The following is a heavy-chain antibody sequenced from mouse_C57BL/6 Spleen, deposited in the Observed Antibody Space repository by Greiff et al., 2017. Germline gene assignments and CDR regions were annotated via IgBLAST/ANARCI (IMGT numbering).Heavy chain of an antibody. CDR1: GYTFTDYE. D-gene: IGHD1-1*01. J-gene: IGHJ3*01. Sequence: QVQLQQSGAELVRPGASVTLSCKASGYTFTDYEMHWVKQTPVHGLEWIGAIDPETGGTAYNQKFKGKAILTADKSSSTAYMGLRSLTSEDSAVYYCTRRTWYGSSFTGWFAYWGQGTLVTVSA. CDR3: TRRTWYGSSFTGWFAY. V-gene: IGHV1-15*01. CDR2: IDPETGGT.